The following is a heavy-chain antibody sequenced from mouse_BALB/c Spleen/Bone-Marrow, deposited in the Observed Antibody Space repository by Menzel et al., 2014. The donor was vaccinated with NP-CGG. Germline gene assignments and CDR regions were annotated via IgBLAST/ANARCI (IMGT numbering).Heavy chain of an antibody. J-gene: IGHJ2*01. D-gene: IGHD1-1*01. Sequence: LVESGAELVRPGSSVKISCKASGYVFSSYWMIWVRQRPGQGLEWIGQIYPGDGDTNYNGKFKGKATLTADKSYSTAYMQLSSLTSEDSAVYFCARSGYGSNYDYWGQGTTLTVSS. CDR3: ARSGYGSNYDY. V-gene: IGHV1-80*01. CDR1: GYVFSSYW. CDR2: IYPGDGDT.